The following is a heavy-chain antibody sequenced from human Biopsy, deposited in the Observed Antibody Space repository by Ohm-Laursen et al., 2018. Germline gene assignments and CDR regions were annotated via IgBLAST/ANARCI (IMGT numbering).Heavy chain of an antibody. CDR3: AREAIGYQLPCDD. J-gene: IGHJ4*02. D-gene: IGHD2-2*01. Sequence: SVKVSCKTSTGTFDSYGVTWVRQAPGQGLEWLGRIIPILRTTAYAQTFLGRVTITADSPTSTVDMEPTSLTSDDTAVYFCAREAIGYQLPCDDWGQGTLVTVSS. CDR1: TGTFDSYG. V-gene: IGHV1-69*11. CDR2: IIPILRTT.